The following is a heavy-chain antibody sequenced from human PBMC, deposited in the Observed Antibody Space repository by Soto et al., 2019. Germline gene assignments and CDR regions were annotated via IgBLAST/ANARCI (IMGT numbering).Heavy chain of an antibody. Sequence: PSETLSLTCTVSGGSVNSYYWSWIRQPPGKGLEWIGYIFYSGNTKSNPSLKSRVTMSVDMSKNQFSLRLTSVTAADTAVYYCARALIQLWPHYYYGMDVWGQGTTVTVSS. CDR2: IFYSGNT. CDR1: GGSVNSYY. CDR3: ARALIQLWPHYYYGMDV. V-gene: IGHV4-59*02. D-gene: IGHD5-18*01. J-gene: IGHJ6*02.